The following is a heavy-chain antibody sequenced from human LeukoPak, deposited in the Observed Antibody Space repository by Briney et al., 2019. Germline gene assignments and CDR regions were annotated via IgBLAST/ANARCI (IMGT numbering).Heavy chain of an antibody. CDR1: GLTFRTYS. V-gene: IGHV3-48*01. CDR2: ISSGGSTI. Sequence: GGSLRLSCAASGLTFRTYSMNWVRQAPGKGLEWVSYISSGGSTIYYADSVKGRFTISRDNAKNSLYLQMNSLRAEDTAMYYCARDTYGSGNYYNAPLDYWGQGTLVTVSS. CDR3: ARDTYGSGNYYNAPLDY. J-gene: IGHJ4*02. D-gene: IGHD3-10*01.